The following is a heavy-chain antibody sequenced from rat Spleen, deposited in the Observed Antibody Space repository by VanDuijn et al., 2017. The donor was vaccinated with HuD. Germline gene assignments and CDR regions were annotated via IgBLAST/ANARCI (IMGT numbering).Heavy chain of an antibody. D-gene: IGHD1-6*01. CDR3: AADRMYTSDPYY. V-gene: IGHV10-5*01. J-gene: IGHJ2*01. Sequence: VQVVESGGGLVQPEESLKISCAASGFTFSNATMYWVRQAPGKGLEWVARIRSKATRYATLYAGSVKGRFTISRDDSKSMVYLQMENLKTEDTAMYYCAADRMYTSDPYYWGQGVMVTVSS. CDR1: GFTFSNAT. CDR2: IRSKATRYAT.